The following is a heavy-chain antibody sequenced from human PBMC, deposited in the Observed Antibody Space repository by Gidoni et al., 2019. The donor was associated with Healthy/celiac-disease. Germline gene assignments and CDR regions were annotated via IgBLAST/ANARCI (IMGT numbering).Heavy chain of an antibody. V-gene: IGHV4-59*01. Sequence: QVQLQESGPGLVKPSETLSLTCTVSGCSISSYYWSWIRQPPGKGLEWIGYIYYSGSTNYNPSLKSRVTISVDTSKNQFSLKLSSVTAADTAVYYCARFVGPIYGFDYWGQGNLVTVSS. CDR3: ARFVGPIYGFDY. J-gene: IGHJ4*02. D-gene: IGHD4-17*01. CDR2: IYYSGST. CDR1: GCSISSYY.